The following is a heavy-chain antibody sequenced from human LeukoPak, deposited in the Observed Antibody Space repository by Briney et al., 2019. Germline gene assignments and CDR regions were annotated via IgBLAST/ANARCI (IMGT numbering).Heavy chain of an antibody. CDR3: AHRKNYYDSSVFDN. J-gene: IGHJ4*02. CDR1: GFSLNTRGVG. D-gene: IGHD3-22*01. Sequence: SGPTLVNPTQTLTLTCAFSGFSLNTRGVGVGWIRQPPGRALEWLALIYWDDDRRYSPSLKSRLTITKDTSKNQVVLTMTNMDPVDTATYFCAHRKNYYDSSVFDNWGQGTLVTVSS. CDR2: IYWDDDR. V-gene: IGHV2-5*02.